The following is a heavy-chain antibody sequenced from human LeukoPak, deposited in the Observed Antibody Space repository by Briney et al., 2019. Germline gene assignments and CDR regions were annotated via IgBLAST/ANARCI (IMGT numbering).Heavy chain of an antibody. D-gene: IGHD6-6*01. CDR2: MTSGGGT. Sequence: GGSLRLSCAASGFTFSSYAMTWVRQAPGKGLEWVSAMTSGGGTYYADSVKGRSTISRDNSKNTVYLQMNSLRAEDTAVYYCAKDLTRSSGGFDYWGQGTLVTVSS. V-gene: IGHV3-23*01. CDR3: AKDLTRSSGGFDY. J-gene: IGHJ4*02. CDR1: GFTFSSYA.